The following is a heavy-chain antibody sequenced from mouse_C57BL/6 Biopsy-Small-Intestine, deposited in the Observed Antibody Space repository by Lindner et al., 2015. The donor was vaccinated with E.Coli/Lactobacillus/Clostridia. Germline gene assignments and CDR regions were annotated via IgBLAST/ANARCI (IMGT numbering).Heavy chain of an antibody. Sequence: QLQESGPELVKPGASVKMSCKASGYTFTTYVIHWVKQKPGQGLEWIGYMNPYSDGTKYDEKFKGKATLTLDRSSNTAYMELSSLTSEDSAVYYCARYGPNYAMDYWGQGTSVTVSS. D-gene: IGHD1-1*01. J-gene: IGHJ4*01. V-gene: IGHV1-14*01. CDR2: MNPYSDGT. CDR3: ARYGPNYAMDY. CDR1: GYTFTTYV.